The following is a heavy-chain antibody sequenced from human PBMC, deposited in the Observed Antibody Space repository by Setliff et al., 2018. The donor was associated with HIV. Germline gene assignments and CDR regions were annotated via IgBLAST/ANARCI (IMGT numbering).Heavy chain of an antibody. V-gene: IGHV1-18*01. CDR2: ISAYTGHT. CDR1: GYSFINYG. J-gene: IGHJ5*02. Sequence: ASVKVSCKASGYSFINYGIAWVRQAPGQGLEWMGWISAYTGHTDYASRFLGRVTLTTDTSTNTAYMELRSLSSDDKAVYFCARARLQGIVTAVGPRDNCLDPWGQGTRVTVSS. D-gene: IGHD2-21*02. CDR3: ARARLQGIVTAVGPRDNCLDP.